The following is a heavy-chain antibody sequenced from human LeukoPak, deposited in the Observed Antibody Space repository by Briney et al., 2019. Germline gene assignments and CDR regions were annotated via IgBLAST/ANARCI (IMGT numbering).Heavy chain of an antibody. CDR1: GYTFSNYD. D-gene: IGHD4-23*01. Sequence: ASVKVSCKASGYTFSNYDLNWVRQATGQGLEWVGWMSPNSGNTGYAQKFQGRVSMTRDTSMSTAYMELSSLTSDDTAVYYCARDYGGNSGHFDPWGQGTLVTVSS. J-gene: IGHJ5*02. CDR3: ARDYGGNSGHFDP. CDR2: MSPNSGNT. V-gene: IGHV1-8*01.